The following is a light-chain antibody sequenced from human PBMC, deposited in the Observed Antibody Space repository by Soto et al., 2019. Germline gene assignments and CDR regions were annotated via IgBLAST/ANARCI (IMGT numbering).Light chain of an antibody. V-gene: IGKV3-20*01. CDR2: GTS. J-gene: IGKJ5*01. CDR1: ERIYSAY. CDR3: QQYGNSPIT. Sequence: VLTQSPGTLSLSRGERATLSCRASERIYSAYLGWYQQKPGQAPRLLIYGTSSRATGIPDRFSGSGSGTDLTITISRLEPEDFEVYYCQQYGNSPITFGQGTRLEIK.